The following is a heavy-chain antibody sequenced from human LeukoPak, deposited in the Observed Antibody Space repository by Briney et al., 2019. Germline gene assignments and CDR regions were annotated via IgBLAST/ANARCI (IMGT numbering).Heavy chain of an antibody. V-gene: IGHV5-10-1*01. CDR2: IDPSDSYT. CDR1: GYSFTSYW. CDR3: ARQDIAAANGFDP. D-gene: IGHD6-13*01. Sequence: GESLRISCKGSGYSFTSYWISWVRQMPGKGPEWIGRIDPSDSYTNYSPSFQGHVTISADKSISTAYLQWSSLKASDTAMYYCARQDIAAANGFDPWGQGTLVTVSS. J-gene: IGHJ5*02.